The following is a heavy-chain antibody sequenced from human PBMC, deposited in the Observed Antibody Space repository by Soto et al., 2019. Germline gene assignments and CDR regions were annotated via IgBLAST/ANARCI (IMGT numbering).Heavy chain of an antibody. D-gene: IGHD1-26*01. CDR2: ISYDGSNK. CDR3: AKDGIVGATTAALIDY. V-gene: IGHV3-30*18. Sequence: PGGSLRLSCAASGFTFSSYGMHWVRQAPGKGLEWVAVISYDGSNKYYADSVKGRFTISRDNSKNTLYLQMNSLRAEDTAVYYCAKDGIVGATTAALIDYWGQGTLVTVSS. J-gene: IGHJ4*02. CDR1: GFTFSSYG.